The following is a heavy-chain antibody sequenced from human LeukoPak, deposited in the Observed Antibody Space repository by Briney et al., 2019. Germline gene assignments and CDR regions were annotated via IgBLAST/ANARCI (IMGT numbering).Heavy chain of an antibody. V-gene: IGHV3-7*01. D-gene: IGHD1-26*01. Sequence: GGSLRLSCAASGFIFSSFWMSWVRQAPGKGLEWVANIEHDGSEKNYVDSVKGRFTISRDNAKNSLYLLMNSLRVEDTAVYYCARQWAVDYWGQGSLVTVSS. CDR2: IEHDGSEK. CDR1: GFIFSSFW. J-gene: IGHJ4*02. CDR3: ARQWAVDY.